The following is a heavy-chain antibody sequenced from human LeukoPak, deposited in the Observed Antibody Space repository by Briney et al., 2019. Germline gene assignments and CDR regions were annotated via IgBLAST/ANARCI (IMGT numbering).Heavy chain of an antibody. CDR3: ASPGGYCSGGSCYSVHYFDY. CDR1: GFTFSSYW. CDR2: INSDGSST. J-gene: IGHJ4*02. Sequence: GGSLRLSCAASGFTFSSYWMHWVRQAPGKGLVWVSRINSDGSSTSYADSVKGRFTISRDNAKNTLYLQMNSLRAEDTGVYYCASPGGYCSGGSCYSVHYFDYWGQGNLVTVSS. D-gene: IGHD2-15*01. V-gene: IGHV3-74*01.